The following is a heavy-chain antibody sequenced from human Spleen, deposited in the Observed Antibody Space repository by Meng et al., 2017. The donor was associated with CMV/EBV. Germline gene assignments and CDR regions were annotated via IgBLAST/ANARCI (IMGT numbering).Heavy chain of an antibody. J-gene: IGHJ4*02. CDR2: ISYDGSNK. CDR1: GFTFSSYS. Sequence: GGSLRLSCVGSGFTFSSYSMNWVRQAPGKGLEWVAVISYDGSNKYYADSVKGRFTISRDNSKNTLYLQMNSLRAEDTAVYYCARSLGYCSGGSCYPDYWGQGTLVTVSS. V-gene: IGHV3-30*03. D-gene: IGHD2-15*01. CDR3: ARSLGYCSGGSCYPDY.